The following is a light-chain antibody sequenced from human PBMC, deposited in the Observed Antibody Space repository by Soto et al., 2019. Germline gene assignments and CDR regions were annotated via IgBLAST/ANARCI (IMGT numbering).Light chain of an antibody. CDR3: CSYTSSGTGM. CDR2: AVN. J-gene: IGLJ3*02. CDR1: RGDVGRFNI. Sequence: QSALTQPASVSGSPGQSITISCTGTRGDVGRFNIVSWYQQHPGKAPKVMIYAVNNRPSGVSNRFSGSKSGNTASLTISGLQAEDEADYYCCSYTSSGTGMFGGGTKLTVL. V-gene: IGLV2-23*02.